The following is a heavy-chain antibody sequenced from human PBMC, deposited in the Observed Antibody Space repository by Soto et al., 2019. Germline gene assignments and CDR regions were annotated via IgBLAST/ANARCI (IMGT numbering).Heavy chain of an antibody. D-gene: IGHD4-17*01. CDR3: AREATVTTEYFDL. CDR1: GFTVSSNY. J-gene: IGHJ2*01. CDR2: IYSGGST. V-gene: IGHV3-66*01. Sequence: EVQLVESGGGLVQPGGSLRLSCAASGFTVSSNYMSWVRQAPGKGLEWVSVIYSGGSTYYADSVKGRFTISRDNSKNTLYLQMNSLRAEDTAVYYCAREATVTTEYFDLWGRGTLVTVSS.